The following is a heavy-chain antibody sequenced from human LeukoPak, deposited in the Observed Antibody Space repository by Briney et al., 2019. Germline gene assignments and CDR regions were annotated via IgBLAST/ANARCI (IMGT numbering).Heavy chain of an antibody. V-gene: IGHV3-23*01. CDR2: ISGSGGST. D-gene: IGHD6-19*01. Sequence: GALRLSCAASGFTVSSYAMSWVRQAPGKGLEWVSAISGSGGSTYYADSVKGRFTISRDNSKNTLYLQMNSLRAEDTAVYYCAKDPGYSSGWFDYWGQGTLVTVSS. J-gene: IGHJ4*02. CDR3: AKDPGYSSGWFDY. CDR1: GFTVSSYA.